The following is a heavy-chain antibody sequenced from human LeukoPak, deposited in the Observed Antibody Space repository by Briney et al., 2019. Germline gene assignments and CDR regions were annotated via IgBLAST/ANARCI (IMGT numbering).Heavy chain of an antibody. J-gene: IGHJ4*02. Sequence: ASVKVSCKVSGYTLTELSMHWVRQAPGKGLEWMGGFDPEDGETIYAQKFQGRVTMTEDTSTDTAYMELSGLRSEDTAVYYCATGDVSGYDKLFDYWGQGTLVTVSS. V-gene: IGHV1-24*01. CDR2: FDPEDGET. D-gene: IGHD5-12*01. CDR1: GYTLTELS. CDR3: ATGDVSGYDKLFDY.